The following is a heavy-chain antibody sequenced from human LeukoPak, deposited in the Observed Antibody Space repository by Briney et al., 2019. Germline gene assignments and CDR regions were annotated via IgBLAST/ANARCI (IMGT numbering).Heavy chain of an antibody. CDR3: ARYPTRQAVIRYYFDY. D-gene: IGHD3-10*01. CDR2: IWYDGSNK. Sequence: GGSLRLSCAASGFTFSSYGMHWVRQAPGKGLEWVAVIWYDGSNKYYADSVKGRFTISRDNSKNTLYLQMNSLRAEDTAVYYCARYPTRQAVIRYYFDYWGQGTLVTVSS. CDR1: GFTFSSYG. J-gene: IGHJ4*02. V-gene: IGHV3-33*01.